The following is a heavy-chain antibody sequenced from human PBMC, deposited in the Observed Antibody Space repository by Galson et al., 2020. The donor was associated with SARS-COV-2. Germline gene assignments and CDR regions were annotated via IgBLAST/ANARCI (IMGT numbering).Heavy chain of an antibody. J-gene: IGHJ3*02. CDR2: ISGSGTNI. D-gene: IGHD2-15*01. CDR3: ASPYLAAASFFGAFDI. Sequence: GESLKISCAGSGFTFSTYEMNWVRQAPGKGLEWVSYISGSGTNIYYADSVKGRFTISRDNARSSLYLQMTSLRAEDTAVYYCASPYLAAASFFGAFDIWGLGTMVTVSS. V-gene: IGHV3-48*03. CDR1: GFTFSTYE.